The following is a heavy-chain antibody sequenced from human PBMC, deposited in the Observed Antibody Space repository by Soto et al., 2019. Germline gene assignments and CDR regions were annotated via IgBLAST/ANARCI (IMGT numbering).Heavy chain of an antibody. CDR2: ISTSGSTI. CDR1: GFTFSYYY. CDR3: ARSAEVLRFLEWLLHFYY. D-gene: IGHD3-3*01. V-gene: IGHV3-11*01. Sequence: GGSLRLSCAASGFTFSYYYMIWIPQAPGKGLEWVSYISTSGSTIYYADSVKCRFTTSRYNAKNSLYLQRSSLRAEDTAVYNCARSAEVLRFLEWLLHFYYWGQGTLGTVSS. J-gene: IGHJ4*02.